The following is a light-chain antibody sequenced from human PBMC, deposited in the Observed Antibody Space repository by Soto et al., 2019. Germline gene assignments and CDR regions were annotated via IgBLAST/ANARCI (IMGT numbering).Light chain of an antibody. V-gene: IGKV1-5*03. CDR2: RAS. Sequence: DIQMTQSPSTLSAFVGDRVTITCRASQSINSWLAWYQQKPGKAPKLLIYRASSLESGVPSSFSGSGSGTEFTLTISSLQPDAFSTYYCQHYNTYSGTFGPGTKVDIK. CDR3: QHYNTYSGT. J-gene: IGKJ3*01. CDR1: QSINSW.